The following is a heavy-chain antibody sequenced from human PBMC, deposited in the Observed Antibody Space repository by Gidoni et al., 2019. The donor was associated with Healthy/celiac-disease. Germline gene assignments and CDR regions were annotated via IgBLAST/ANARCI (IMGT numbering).Heavy chain of an antibody. CDR2: ISGSGGST. CDR3: ANSVGGSGSYYKG. CDR1: GFTFSSYA. D-gene: IGHD3-10*01. J-gene: IGHJ4*02. V-gene: IGHV3-23*01. Sequence: EVQLLESGGGLVQPGGSLRLSCAASGFTFSSYAMSWVRQAPGKGLEWVSAISGSGGSTYYADSVKGRFTISRDNSKNTLYLQMNSLRAEDTAVYYCANSVGGSGSYYKGWGQGTLVTVSS.